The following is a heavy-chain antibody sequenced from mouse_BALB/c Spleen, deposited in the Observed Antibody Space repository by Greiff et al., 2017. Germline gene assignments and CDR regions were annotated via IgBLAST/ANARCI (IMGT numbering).Heavy chain of an antibody. CDR2: ISSGGSYT. CDR1: GFTFSSYA. CDR3: ARDVITTVYAMDD. Sequence: EVKLVESGAGLVKPGGSLKLSCAASGFTFSSYAMSWVRQSPEKRLEWVAEISSGGSYTYYPDTVTGRFTISRDNAKNTMYLEMSSLRSEDTAMYYCARDVITTVYAMDDWGQGTSVTVSS. V-gene: IGHV5-9-4*01. J-gene: IGHJ4*01. D-gene: IGHD1-2*01.